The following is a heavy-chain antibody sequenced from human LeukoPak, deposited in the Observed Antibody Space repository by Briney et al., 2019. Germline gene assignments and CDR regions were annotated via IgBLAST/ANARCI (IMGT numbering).Heavy chain of an antibody. CDR3: ASVGPYYYDSSGYYSDDAFDI. CDR1: GFTFSSYS. Sequence: GGSLRLSCAASGFTFSSYSMNWVRQAPGKGLEWVSSISSSSSYIYYADSVKGRFTIPRDNAKNSLYLQMNSLRAEDTAVYYCASVGPYYYDSSGYYSDDAFDIWGQGTMVTVSS. V-gene: IGHV3-21*01. J-gene: IGHJ3*02. CDR2: ISSSSSYI. D-gene: IGHD3-22*01.